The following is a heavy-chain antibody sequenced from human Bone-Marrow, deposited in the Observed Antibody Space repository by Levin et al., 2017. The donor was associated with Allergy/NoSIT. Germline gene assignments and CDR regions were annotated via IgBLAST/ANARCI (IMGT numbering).Heavy chain of an antibody. J-gene: IGHJ1*01. V-gene: IGHV3-66*04. CDR3: ARHRVGVSAFQH. CDR1: GFTVSSNY. D-gene: IGHD2-15*01. CDR2: IYSGGST. Sequence: GGSLRLSCAASGFTVSSNYMSWVRQAPGKGLEWVSVIYSGGSTYYADSVKGRFTISRDNSKNTLYLQMNSLRAEDTAVYYCARHRVGVSAFQHWGQGTLVTVSS.